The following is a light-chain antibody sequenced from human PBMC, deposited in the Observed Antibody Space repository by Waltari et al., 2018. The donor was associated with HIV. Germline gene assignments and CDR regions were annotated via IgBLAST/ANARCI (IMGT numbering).Light chain of an antibody. CDR2: ANK. CDR1: SSNIGSNT. J-gene: IGLJ3*02. V-gene: IGLV1-44*01. Sequence: QSVLTQPPSASGTPGQRVAISCSGSSSNIGSNTVDWYQQFPGAAPNVLIYANKPRPSGVPDRFSGSKSGTSASLAISGLQSEDEADYYCATWDDSLSGRVFGGGTKLAVL. CDR3: ATWDDSLSGRV.